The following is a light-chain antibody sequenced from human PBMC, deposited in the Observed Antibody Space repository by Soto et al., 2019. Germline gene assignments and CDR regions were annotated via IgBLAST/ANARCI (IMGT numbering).Light chain of an antibody. CDR2: DAS. J-gene: IGKJ1*01. V-gene: IGKV3-11*01. CDR3: QQLPNCLGT. CDR1: QSVSNY. Sequence: EIVLTQSPATLSLSPGERASLSCRASQSVSNYLAWYQQKPGQAPRLLIYDASNRATGIPARFSGSGSGTAFPLTISSLELEDFAVYSFQQLPNCLGTFGKGTKVEI.